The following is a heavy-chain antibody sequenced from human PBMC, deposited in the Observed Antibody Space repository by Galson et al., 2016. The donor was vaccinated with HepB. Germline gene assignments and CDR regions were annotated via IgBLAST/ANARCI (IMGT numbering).Heavy chain of an antibody. CDR2: MSYSGSRI. CDR1: GFTFSTQP. J-gene: IGHJ3*02. CDR3: ARKLISSGGDAFDN. V-gene: IGHV3-23*01. D-gene: IGHD2-8*01. Sequence: SLRLSCAASGFTFSTQPMTWVRQALGKGLEWVSGMSYSGSRIYYADSVKGRFTISRDNSKNTLYLQMNSLSAEDTAIYYCARKLISSGGDAFDNWGQGTMVTVSS.